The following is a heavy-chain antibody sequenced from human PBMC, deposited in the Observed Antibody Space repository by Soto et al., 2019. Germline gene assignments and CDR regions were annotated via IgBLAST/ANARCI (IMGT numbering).Heavy chain of an antibody. CDR2: ISGSGGST. Sequence: VQLLESGGDLVQPGGSLRLSCEASGFTFSNYAMSWVRQAPGKGLEWVSVISGSGGSTNYADSAKGRFTISRDNSRDARDRQRNSRRAEDTAVYDGARVFYYDILTGKSYNTDAGGQGTTGSVSS. D-gene: IGHD3-9*01. J-gene: IGHJ6*02. CDR3: ARVFYYDILTGKSYNTDA. CDR1: GFTFSNYA. V-gene: IGHV3-23*01.